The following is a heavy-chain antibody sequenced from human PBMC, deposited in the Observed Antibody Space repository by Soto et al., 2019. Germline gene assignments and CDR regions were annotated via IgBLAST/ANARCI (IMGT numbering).Heavy chain of an antibody. Sequence: QVQLVQSGAEVKKPGASVKVSCKASGYNFTTDGISWVRQAPGQGLEWVGWISAYNGNTKSAQNFQGRVTMTTDTSTYTAYMELRSLRSDDTAVYYCTREVEPSAYSDYWGQGTLVTVSA. CDR2: ISAYNGNT. J-gene: IGHJ4*02. CDR3: TREVEPSAYSDY. V-gene: IGHV1-18*04. CDR1: GYNFTTDG.